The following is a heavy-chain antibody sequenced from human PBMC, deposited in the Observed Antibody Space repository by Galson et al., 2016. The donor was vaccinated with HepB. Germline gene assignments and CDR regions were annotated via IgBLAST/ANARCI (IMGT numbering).Heavy chain of an antibody. V-gene: IGHV3-74*03. CDR1: GFTFSSYW. Sequence: SLRLSCAASGFTFSSYWMQWVRQVPGKGLVWVAHINTDGSITKYADSVKGRFTISRDNAKNTLYLQMNSLRAEDTAVYYCIRDGAHYYGMDVWGQGTTVTVSS. CDR2: INTDGSIT. CDR3: IRDGAHYYGMDV. D-gene: IGHD3-10*01. J-gene: IGHJ6*02.